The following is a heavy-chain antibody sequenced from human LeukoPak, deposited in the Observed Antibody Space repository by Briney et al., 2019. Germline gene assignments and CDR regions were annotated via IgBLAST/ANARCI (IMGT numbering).Heavy chain of an antibody. D-gene: IGHD2-15*01. Sequence: PGGSLRLSCAASGFTFSSYSMNWVRQAPGKGLEWVSSISSSSSYIYYADSVKGRFTISRDNAKNSLYLQMNSLRAEDTAVYYCARDSYRFYCSGGSRYPWGNAFDIWGQGTMVTVSS. V-gene: IGHV3-21*01. CDR1: GFTFSSYS. CDR2: ISSSSSYI. J-gene: IGHJ3*02. CDR3: ARDSYRFYCSGGSRYPWGNAFDI.